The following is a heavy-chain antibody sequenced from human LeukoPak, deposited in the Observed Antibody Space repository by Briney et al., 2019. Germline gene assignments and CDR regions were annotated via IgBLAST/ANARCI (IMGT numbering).Heavy chain of an antibody. D-gene: IGHD6-13*01. Sequence: SETLSLTCTVSGGSISSSSYYWGWIRQPPGEGLEWIGSIYYSGSTYYNPSLKSRVTISVDTSKNQFSLKLSSVTAADTAVYYCARRGIAAAPYYYYYYMDVWGKGTTVTVSS. CDR1: GGSISSSSYY. CDR2: IYYSGST. V-gene: IGHV4-39*01. CDR3: ARRGIAAAPYYYYYYMDV. J-gene: IGHJ6*03.